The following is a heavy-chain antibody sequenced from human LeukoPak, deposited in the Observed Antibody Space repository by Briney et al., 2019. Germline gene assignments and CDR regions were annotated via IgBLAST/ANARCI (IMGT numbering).Heavy chain of an antibody. CDR1: GFTFSNAW. Sequence: PGGSLRLSCAASGFTFSNAWMSWVRQAPGKGLEWVSAISGSGGSTYYADSVKGRFTISRDNSKNTLYLQMNSLRAEDTAVYYCAKARGLFGVVTDLDYWGQGTLVTVSS. CDR3: AKARGLFGVVTDLDY. V-gene: IGHV3-23*01. CDR2: ISGSGGST. D-gene: IGHD3-3*01. J-gene: IGHJ4*02.